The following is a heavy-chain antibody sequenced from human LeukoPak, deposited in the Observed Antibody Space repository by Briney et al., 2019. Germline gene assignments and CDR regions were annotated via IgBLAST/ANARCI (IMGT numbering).Heavy chain of an antibody. D-gene: IGHD2-2*01. V-gene: IGHV4-34*01. Sequence: SETLSLTCAVYGRSFSGYYWSWIRQPPGKGLEWIGEINHSGSTYYNPSLKSRVTISVDTSKNQFSLKLSSVTAADTAVYYCARAYCSSTSCYGVFDYWGQGTLVTVSS. CDR2: INHSGST. J-gene: IGHJ4*02. CDR1: GRSFSGYY. CDR3: ARAYCSSTSCYGVFDY.